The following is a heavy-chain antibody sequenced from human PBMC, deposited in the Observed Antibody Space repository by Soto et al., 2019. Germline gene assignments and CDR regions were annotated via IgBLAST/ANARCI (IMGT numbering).Heavy chain of an antibody. CDR1: GYTFTSYY. J-gene: IGHJ6*02. V-gene: IGHV1-46*01. Sequence: ASVKVSCKASGYTFTSYYMHWVRQAPGQGLEWMGIINPSGGSTSYAQKFQGRVTMTRDTSTSTVYMELSSLRSEDTAVYYCARDKTRGDTYYYYGMDVWGQGTTVTVSS. CDR2: INPSGGST. CDR3: ARDKTRGDTYYYYGMDV. D-gene: IGHD3-10*01.